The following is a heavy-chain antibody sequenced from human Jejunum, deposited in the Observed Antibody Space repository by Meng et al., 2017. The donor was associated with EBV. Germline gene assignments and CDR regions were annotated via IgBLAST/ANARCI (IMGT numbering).Heavy chain of an antibody. J-gene: IGHJ4*02. CDR2: INQVGST. CDR3: ARASSERLLDY. D-gene: IGHD1-14*01. CDR1: TDFISSYEW. Sequence: VHVQESGPGLVKPSGTLSLPCAVSTDFISSYEWWSWVRQPPGKGLEWLGEINQVGSTYYNPSLKSRVTISIDTSKRQFSLRLNSMTAADTAVYYCARASSERLLDYWGQGTLVTVSS. V-gene: IGHV4-4*02.